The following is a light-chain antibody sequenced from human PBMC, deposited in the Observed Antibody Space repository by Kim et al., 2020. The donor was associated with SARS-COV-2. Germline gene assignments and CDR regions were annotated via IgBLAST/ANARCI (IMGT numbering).Light chain of an antibody. Sequence: SYELTQPPSVSVAPGKTARITCGGNNIGSKSVHWYQQRPGQAPVLVIYYDSDRPSGIPERFSGSNSGNTATLTISRVEAGDEADYYCQVWDSSGDHVVFGGGTNLTVL. CDR1: NIGSKS. J-gene: IGLJ2*01. CDR2: YDS. V-gene: IGLV3-21*04. CDR3: QVWDSSGDHVV.